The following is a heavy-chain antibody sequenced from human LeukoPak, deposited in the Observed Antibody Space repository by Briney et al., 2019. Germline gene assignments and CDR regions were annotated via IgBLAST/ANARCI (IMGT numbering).Heavy chain of an antibody. D-gene: IGHD2-2*01. V-gene: IGHV3-30-3*01. CDR1: GFTFSGYP. J-gene: IGHJ4*02. Sequence: PGGSLRLSCAASGFTFSGYPIHWVRQAPGKGLEWVAVISYDGSNKYYADSVKGRFTISRDNAKNSLFLQVNSLRAEDTAVYYCARRRGSTSTDYWGQGTLVTVSS. CDR2: ISYDGSNK. CDR3: ARRRGSTSTDY.